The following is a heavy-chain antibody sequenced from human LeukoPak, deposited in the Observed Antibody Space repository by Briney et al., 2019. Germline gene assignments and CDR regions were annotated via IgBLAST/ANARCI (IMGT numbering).Heavy chain of an antibody. J-gene: IGHJ4*02. CDR2: IYTSGST. CDR1: GGSISSGSYY. V-gene: IGHV4-61*02. Sequence: PSQTLSLTCTVSGGSISSGSYYWSWIRQPAWKGLEWIGRIYTSGSTNYNPSLKSRITISIDTSKNQFSLKLSSVTAADTAVYYCARDPVRQLWLSHFDYWGQGTLVTVSS. CDR3: ARDPVRQLWLSHFDY. D-gene: IGHD5-18*01.